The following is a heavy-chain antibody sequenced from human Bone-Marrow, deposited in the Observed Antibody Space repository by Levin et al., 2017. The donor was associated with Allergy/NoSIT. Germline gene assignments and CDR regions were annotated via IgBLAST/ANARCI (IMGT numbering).Heavy chain of an antibody. CDR3: TRDQGYFDSLPN. D-gene: IGHD3-9*01. CDR2: ISSGGSDT. Sequence: PGGSLRLSCAASGFVFGNFAMNWVRQAPGKGLEWVSTISSGGSDTYYAASVRGRFSISRDNSKNTLFLQMDSLRTEDTAVYYCTRDQGYFDSLPNWGQGTLVTVSS. CDR1: GFVFGNFA. V-gene: IGHV3-23*01. J-gene: IGHJ1*01.